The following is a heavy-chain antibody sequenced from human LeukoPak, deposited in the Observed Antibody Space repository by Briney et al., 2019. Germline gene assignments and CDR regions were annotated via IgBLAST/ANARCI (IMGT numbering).Heavy chain of an antibody. V-gene: IGHV1-69*06. CDR2: IIPIFGTA. D-gene: IGHD3-16*01. J-gene: IGHJ6*04. Sequence: SVKVSCKASGGTFSSYAISWVRQAPGQGLEWMGGIIPIFGTANYAQKFQGRVTITADKSTSTAYMELSSLRSEDTAVYYCARISIGVCGDYYYGMDVWGKGTTVTVSS. CDR3: ARISIGVCGDYYYGMDV. CDR1: GGTFSSYA.